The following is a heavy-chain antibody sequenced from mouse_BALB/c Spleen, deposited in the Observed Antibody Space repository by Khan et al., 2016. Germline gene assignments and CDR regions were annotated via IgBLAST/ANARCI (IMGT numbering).Heavy chain of an antibody. CDR3: AGEISYHTSRGFAY. CDR2: IDPEKGHT. D-gene: IGHD2-12*01. J-gene: IGHJ3*01. CDR1: GFNIKDYY. Sequence: EVQLQQPGAELVRPGALVKLSCKASGFNIKDYYLHWVKQRPEQGLEGVGWIDPEKGHTIYDPKFQGKASMTADTSSNTAYLQLSSLTSEDTAVYYCAGEISYHTSRGFAYWGQGTLVIVSA. V-gene: IGHV14-1*02.